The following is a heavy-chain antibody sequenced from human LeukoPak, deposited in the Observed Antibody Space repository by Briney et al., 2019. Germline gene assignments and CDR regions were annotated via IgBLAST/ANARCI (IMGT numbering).Heavy chain of an antibody. Sequence: ASVKVSCKASAYSITAYYMHWVRQAPGQGLEWMGIINLSGGGTSYPQKFQGRVTMTRDTSTSTVYMELSSLRSEDTAVYYCAGSSVERQQLARFDYWGQGTLVTVSS. CDR3: AGSSVERQQLARFDY. CDR1: AYSITAYY. V-gene: IGHV1-46*01. D-gene: IGHD6-13*01. CDR2: INLSGGGT. J-gene: IGHJ4*02.